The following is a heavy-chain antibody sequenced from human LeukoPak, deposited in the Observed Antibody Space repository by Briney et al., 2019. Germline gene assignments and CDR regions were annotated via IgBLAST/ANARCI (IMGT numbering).Heavy chain of an antibody. CDR2: IYHSGST. Sequence: PSETLSLTCAVSGGSISSGGYSWSWIRQPPGKGLVWIGYIYHSGSTYYNPSLKSRATISVDRSKNQFSLKLSSVTAADTAVYYCARGGYCSSTSCYLGYFDYWGQGTLVTVSS. CDR3: ARGGYCSSTSCYLGYFDY. J-gene: IGHJ4*02. CDR1: GGSISSGGYS. D-gene: IGHD2-2*01. V-gene: IGHV4-30-2*01.